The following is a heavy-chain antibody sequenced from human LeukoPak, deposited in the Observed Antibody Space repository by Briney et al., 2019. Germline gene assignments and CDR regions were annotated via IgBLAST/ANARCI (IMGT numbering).Heavy chain of an antibody. D-gene: IGHD3-22*01. CDR1: GGTISSYY. CDR3: ARTTYYYDRSGYSYYFDY. J-gene: IGHJ4*02. V-gene: IGHV4-59*01. Sequence: PSETLSLTCTVSGGTISSYYWSWIRQPPGKGLEGVGYIYYSGSSNYNTSLTSRVTISVDTSKNHFSLKLSSVTAADTAVYYCARTTYYYDRSGYSYYFDYCGQGTLVTVSS. CDR2: IYYSGSS.